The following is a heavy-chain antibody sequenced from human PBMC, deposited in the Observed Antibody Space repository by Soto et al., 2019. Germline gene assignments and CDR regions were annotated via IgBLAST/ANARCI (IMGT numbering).Heavy chain of an antibody. CDR2: TYYRSKWYN. J-gene: IGHJ4*02. CDR3: ARVDTAMVTIFGNFDY. V-gene: IGHV6-1*01. CDR1: GDSVSSNSAT. D-gene: IGHD5-18*01. Sequence: SQTLSLTCAISGDSVSSNSATWNWIRQSPSRGLEWLGRTYYRSKWYNDYAVSVKSRITINPDTSKNQFSLQLNSVTPEDTAVYYCARVDTAMVTIFGNFDYGGQGTLVPVSS.